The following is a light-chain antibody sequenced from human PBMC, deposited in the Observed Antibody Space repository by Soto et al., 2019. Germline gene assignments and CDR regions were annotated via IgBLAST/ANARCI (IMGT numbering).Light chain of an antibody. CDR2: DVS. Sequence: QSALTQPASVSGSPGQSITISCTGTSSDVGGYNYGSWYQQHPGKAPKLMIYDVSNRPSGVSTRFSGSKSGNTASLTISGLQAEDEAAYYCSSYTSSSTYVFGTGTKVTVL. CDR3: SSYTSSSTYV. CDR1: SSDVGGYNY. V-gene: IGLV2-14*01. J-gene: IGLJ1*01.